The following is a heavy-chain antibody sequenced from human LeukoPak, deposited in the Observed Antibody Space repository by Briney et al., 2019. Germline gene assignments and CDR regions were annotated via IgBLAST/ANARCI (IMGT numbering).Heavy chain of an antibody. D-gene: IGHD1-26*01. CDR2: TNHSGST. Sequence: SETLSLTCAVYGGSFSGYYWSWIRQPPGKGLEWIGETNHSGSTNYNPSLKSRVTISVDTSKNQFSLKLSSVTAADTAVYYCARVAKVKMGANRYNWFDPWGRGTLVTVSS. J-gene: IGHJ5*02. CDR1: GGSFSGYY. CDR3: ARVAKVKMGANRYNWFDP. V-gene: IGHV4-34*01.